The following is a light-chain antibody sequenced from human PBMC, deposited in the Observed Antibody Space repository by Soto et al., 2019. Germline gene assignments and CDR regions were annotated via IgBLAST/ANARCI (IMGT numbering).Light chain of an antibody. CDR1: QSVSSY. Sequence: EIVLTQSPSTLSLSLGERATLSCRASQSVSSYLSWYQQKPGQAPRLLIYDASNRSTGIPARFSGSGSGTEFTLAISSLQSEDFAVYYCQQYNNWPPITFGQGTRLEIK. V-gene: IGKV3-11*01. CDR2: DAS. CDR3: QQYNNWPPIT. J-gene: IGKJ5*01.